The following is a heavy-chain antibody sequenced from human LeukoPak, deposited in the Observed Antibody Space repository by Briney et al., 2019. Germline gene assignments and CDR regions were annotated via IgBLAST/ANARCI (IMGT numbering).Heavy chain of an antibody. CDR2: ISSSGSTI. V-gene: IGHV3-48*01. CDR3: ARSPTSFYYDSSGFNYAPFDY. D-gene: IGHD3-22*01. Sequence: PGVSLRLSRAASGFTFSSYTTNWVRQARAKGLEWGSYISSSGSTIQYTDSAKRRFPIYRDNVKNTLFLKINSLRAEDTGVYYCARSPTSFYYDSSGFNYAPFDYWGQGTLVTVSS. CDR1: GFTFSSYT. J-gene: IGHJ4*02.